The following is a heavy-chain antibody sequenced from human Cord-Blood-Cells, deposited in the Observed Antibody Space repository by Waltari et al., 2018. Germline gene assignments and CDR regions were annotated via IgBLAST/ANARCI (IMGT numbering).Heavy chain of an antibody. J-gene: IGHJ4*02. CDR2: INHSGST. Sequence: QVQLQQWGAGLLKPSETLSLTCAVYGGSFSGYYWSWIRQPPGKGLEWIGEINHSGSTNYHPSLKSRVTISVDTSKNQFSLKLSSVTAADTAVYYCARFGLLSIAARPYYFDYWGQGTLVTVSS. CDR1: GGSFSGYY. CDR3: ARFGLLSIAARPYYFDY. D-gene: IGHD6-6*01. V-gene: IGHV4-34*01.